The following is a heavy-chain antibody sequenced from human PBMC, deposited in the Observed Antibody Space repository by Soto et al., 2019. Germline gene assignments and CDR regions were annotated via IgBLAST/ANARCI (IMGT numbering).Heavy chain of an antibody. J-gene: IGHJ4*02. D-gene: IGHD6-13*01. CDR2: IYCSGST. Sequence: SETLSLTCTVSGGSISSYYWSWIRQPPGKGLEWIGYIYCSGSTNYNPSLKSRVTISVDTSKNQFSLKLSSVTAADTAVYYCAREEGIAAAGFDYWGQGTLVTVS. V-gene: IGHV4-59*01. CDR1: GGSISSYY. CDR3: AREEGIAAAGFDY.